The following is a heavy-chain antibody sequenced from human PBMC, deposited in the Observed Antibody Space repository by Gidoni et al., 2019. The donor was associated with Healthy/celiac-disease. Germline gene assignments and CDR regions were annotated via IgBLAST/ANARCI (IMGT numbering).Heavy chain of an antibody. CDR2: ICTAGDT. CDR1: GFTLGRYD. Sequence: VQLLESGGGLVQPGGSLRLSCAASGFTLGRYDMHLVRQATGKGLEVVAAICTAGDTYSPGSVESRFTSARENAKNSLYLQMNSPRAGDTAGYYCARARTPPDYGDYEGLSHHWYFDLWGRGTLVTVSS. J-gene: IGHJ2*01. CDR3: ARARTPPDYGDYEGLSHHWYFDL. V-gene: IGHV3-13*01. D-gene: IGHD4-17*01.